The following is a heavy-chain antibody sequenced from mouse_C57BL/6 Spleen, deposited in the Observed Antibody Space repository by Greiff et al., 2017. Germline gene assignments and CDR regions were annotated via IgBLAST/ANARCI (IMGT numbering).Heavy chain of an antibody. CDR3: ARRDYDAGFDY. V-gene: IGHV14-1*01. CDR1: GFNIKDYY. D-gene: IGHD2-3*01. Sequence: VQLQQSGAELVRPGASVKLSCTASGFNIKDYYMHWVKQRPEQGLEWIGRIDPEDGDTEYAPKFQGKATMTADTSSNTAYMQLSSLTSEDSAVYYCARRDYDAGFDYWGQGTTLTVSS. CDR2: IDPEDGDT. J-gene: IGHJ2*01.